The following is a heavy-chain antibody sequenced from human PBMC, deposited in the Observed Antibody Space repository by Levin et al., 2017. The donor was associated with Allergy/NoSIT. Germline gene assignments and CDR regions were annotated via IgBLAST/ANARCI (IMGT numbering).Heavy chain of an antibody. D-gene: IGHD2-2*01. J-gene: IGHJ4*02. Sequence: SETLSLTCTVSGGSISSYYWSWIRQPPGKGLEWIAYIYYSGSTNYNPSLKSRVTISVDTSKNQFSLKLSSVTAADTAVYYCARERCSSTTCYFDYWGQGTLVTVSS. CDR2: IYYSGST. CDR3: ARERCSSTTCYFDY. V-gene: IGHV4-59*01. CDR1: GGSISSYY.